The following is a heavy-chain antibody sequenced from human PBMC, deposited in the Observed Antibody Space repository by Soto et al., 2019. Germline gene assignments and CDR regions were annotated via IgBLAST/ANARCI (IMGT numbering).Heavy chain of an antibody. CDR3: ASHRYSSSQLTFDY. CDR1: GGTFSSYA. J-gene: IGHJ4*02. V-gene: IGHV1-69*01. D-gene: IGHD6-13*01. CDR2: IIPIFGTA. Sequence: VKVSCKASGGTFSSYAISWVRQAPGQGLEWMGGIIPIFGTANYAQKFQGRVTITADESTSTAYMELSSLRSEDTAVYYCASHRYSSSQLTFDYWGQGTLVTVSS.